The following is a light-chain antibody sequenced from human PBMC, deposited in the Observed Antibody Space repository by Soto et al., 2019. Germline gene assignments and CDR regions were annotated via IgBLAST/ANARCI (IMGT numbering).Light chain of an antibody. CDR3: SSYAGSNLFV. CDR2: EVS. J-gene: IGLJ1*01. Sequence: QSVLTQPPSASGSPGQSVTISSTGTSSDVGGYNYVSWYQQHPGKAPKLMIYEVSKRPSGVPDRFSGSKSGNTASLTVSGLQAEDEADYYCSSYAGSNLFVFGTGTKVTVL. V-gene: IGLV2-8*01. CDR1: SSDVGGYNY.